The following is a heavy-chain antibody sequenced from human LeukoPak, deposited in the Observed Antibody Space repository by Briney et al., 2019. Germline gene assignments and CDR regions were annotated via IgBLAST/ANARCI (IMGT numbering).Heavy chain of an antibody. V-gene: IGHV3-23*01. D-gene: IGHD1-26*01. CDR3: PEDRTVGASYWYFDL. CDR1: GVTLSNYT. J-gene: IGHJ2*01. CDR2: ISSSGSGGNT. Sequence: PGGSLRLSCVASGVTLSNYTMSWARQAPGKGLEWVSGISSSGSGGNTYYADSVKGRFTISRDSSRNTLFLHMNTLRAEDTAIYYCPEDRTVGASYWYFDLWGRGTLVTVSS.